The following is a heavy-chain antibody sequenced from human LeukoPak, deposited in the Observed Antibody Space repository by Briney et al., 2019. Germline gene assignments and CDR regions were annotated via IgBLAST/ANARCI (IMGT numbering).Heavy chain of an antibody. J-gene: IGHJ3*02. CDR2: INPNSGGT. Sequence: ASVKVSCKASGYTFTSYYMHWVRQAPGQGLEWMGWINPNSGGTNYAQKFQGRVTMTRDTSISTAYMELSRLRSDDTAVYYCARAGRVLWFGELYAFDIWGQGTMVTVSS. V-gene: IGHV1-2*02. D-gene: IGHD3-10*01. CDR1: GYTFTSYY. CDR3: ARAGRVLWFGELYAFDI.